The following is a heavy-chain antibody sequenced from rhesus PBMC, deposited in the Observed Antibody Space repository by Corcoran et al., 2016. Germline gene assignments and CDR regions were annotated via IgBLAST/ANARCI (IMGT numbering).Heavy chain of an antibody. CDR1: GGSISRSNW. Sequence: QVQLQESGPAVVKPSETLSPTWAGSGGSISRSNWWSWISQSPGKGLEWIGGIYGSGGRTEYNPSLKSRVTISKDTSKNQFSLKLSSVTAADTAVYYCASLYYYDRDYWGQGVLVTVSS. J-gene: IGHJ4*01. CDR3: ASLYYYDRDY. V-gene: IGHV4-93*01. CDR2: IYGSGGRT. D-gene: IGHD3-28*01.